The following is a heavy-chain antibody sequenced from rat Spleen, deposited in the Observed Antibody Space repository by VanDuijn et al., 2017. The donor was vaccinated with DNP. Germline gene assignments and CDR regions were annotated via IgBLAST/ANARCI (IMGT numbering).Heavy chain of an antibody. V-gene: IGHV5-25*01. D-gene: IGHD1-2*01. CDR3: ARHEDYSSYIYGFAY. CDR1: GFTFSAYY. CDR2: IGSPAYAP. Sequence: EVQLVESGGGLVQPGRSLKLSCAASGFTFSAYYMAWDRQAPAKGLEWVAYIGSPAYAPYYTDSVKGRFAISRDNAKSTLYLQMDSLRSEDTATYYCARHEDYSSYIYGFAYWGQGTLVTVSS. J-gene: IGHJ3*01.